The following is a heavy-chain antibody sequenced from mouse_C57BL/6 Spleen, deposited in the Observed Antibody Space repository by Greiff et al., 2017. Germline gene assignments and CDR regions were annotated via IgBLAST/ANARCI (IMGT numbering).Heavy chain of an antibody. D-gene: IGHD1-1*01. CDR1: GYTFTSYW. J-gene: IGHJ4*01. Sequence: VQLQESGAELVKPGASVKLSCKASGYTFTSYWMHWVKQRPGRGLEWIGRIDPNSGGTKYNEKFKSKAPLTVDKPSSTAYMQLSSLTSEDSAVYYSAIERNYYGSSYVAMDYWGQGTSGTVSS. CDR2: IDPNSGGT. CDR3: AIERNYYGSSYVAMDY. V-gene: IGHV1-72*01.